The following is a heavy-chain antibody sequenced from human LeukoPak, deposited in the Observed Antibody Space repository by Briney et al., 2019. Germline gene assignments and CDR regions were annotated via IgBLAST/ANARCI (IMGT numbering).Heavy chain of an antibody. CDR1: GFTFSSYA. CDR2: ISYDGSNK. J-gene: IGHJ4*02. CDR3: ARDPDY. Sequence: GGSLRLSCAASGFTFSSYAMHWVRQAPGKGLEWVAVISYDGSNKYYADSVKGRFTISRDNSKNTLYLQMNSLRAEDTAVYYCARDPDYWGQGTLVTVSS. V-gene: IGHV3-30*01.